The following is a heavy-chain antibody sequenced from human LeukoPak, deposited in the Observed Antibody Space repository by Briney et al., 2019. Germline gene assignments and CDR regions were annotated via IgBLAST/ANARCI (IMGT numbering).Heavy chain of an antibody. CDR2: ISYDGITK. D-gene: IGHD1-26*01. J-gene: IGHJ4*02. CDR3: ARDLSERYSTDY. CDR1: GFTFNNYA. Sequence: PGGSPRLSCAVSGFTFNNYAIHWVRQAPGKGLEWVVFISYDGITKYYADSVKGRFTISRDNSQNTLDLQMNSLRAEDTAVYYCARDLSERYSTDYWGQGTLVTVSS. V-gene: IGHV3-30-3*01.